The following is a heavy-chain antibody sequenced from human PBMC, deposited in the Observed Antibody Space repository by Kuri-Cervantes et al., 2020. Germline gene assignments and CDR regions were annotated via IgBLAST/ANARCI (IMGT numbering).Heavy chain of an antibody. Sequence: GESLKISCAASGFTFSSYWMSWVRQAPGKGLEWVANIKQDGSEKYYVDSVKGRFTISRDNAKNSLYLQMNSLRAEDTAVYYCARVGPTMTGAYFDYWGQGTLVTFSS. J-gene: IGHJ4*02. V-gene: IGHV3-7*01. CDR1: GFTFSSYW. D-gene: IGHD3-9*01. CDR2: IKQDGSEK. CDR3: ARVGPTMTGAYFDY.